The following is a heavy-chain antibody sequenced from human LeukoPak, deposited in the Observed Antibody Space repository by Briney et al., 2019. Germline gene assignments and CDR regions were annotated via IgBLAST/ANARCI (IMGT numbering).Heavy chain of an antibody. CDR2: INPNSGGT. V-gene: IGHV1-2*02. D-gene: IGHD5-12*01. CDR3: ARGGYSGYDFVDY. Sequence: ASVKVSCKASGYTFTGYYMHWVRQAPGQGLEWMGWINPNSGGTNYAQKLQGRVTMTRDTSISTAYMELSRLRSDDTAVYYCARGGYSGYDFVDYWGQGTLVTVSS. CDR1: GYTFTGYY. J-gene: IGHJ4*02.